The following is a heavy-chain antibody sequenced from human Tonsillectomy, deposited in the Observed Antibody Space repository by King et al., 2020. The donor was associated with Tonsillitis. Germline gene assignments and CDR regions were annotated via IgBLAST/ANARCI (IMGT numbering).Heavy chain of an antibody. D-gene: IGHD5-24*01. CDR3: AKGWVEMDA. J-gene: IGHJ4*02. CDR2: ISGSAGGT. CDR1: GFTFSSCA. V-gene: IGHV3-23*04. Sequence: VQLVESGGGLVQPGGSLRLSCAASGFTFSSCAMTWVRQAPGMRREWVSAISGSAGGTYYAASVKGRFTISRDNSKNTLYLQMNSLRAEDTAVYYCAKGWVEMDAWGQGTLVTVSS.